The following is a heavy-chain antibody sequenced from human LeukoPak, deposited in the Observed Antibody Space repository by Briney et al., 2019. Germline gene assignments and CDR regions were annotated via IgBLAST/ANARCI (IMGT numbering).Heavy chain of an antibody. CDR2: ISSSSSSYI. V-gene: IGHV3-21*01. CDR1: GFTFSSYS. D-gene: IGHD6-13*01. J-gene: IGHJ6*03. Sequence: GGSLRLPCAASGFTFSSYSMNWVRQAPGKGLEWVSSISSSSSSYIYYADSVKGRFTISRDNAKNSLYLQMNSRRAEDTAVYYCARGNPPPRIVAAGTPYPYYYYYMDVWGKGTTVTVSS. CDR3: ARGNPPPRIVAAGTPYPYYYYYMDV.